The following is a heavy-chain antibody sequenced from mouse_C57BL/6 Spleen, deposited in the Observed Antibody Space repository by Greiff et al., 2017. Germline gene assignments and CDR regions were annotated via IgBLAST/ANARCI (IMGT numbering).Heavy chain of an antibody. CDR2: IYPGDGDT. V-gene: IGHV1-80*01. CDR3: ARSVKRYFDV. Sequence: VQLQQSGAELVKPGASVKLSCKASGYAFSSYWMNWVKQRPGKGLEWIGQIYPGDGDTNYNGKFKGKATLTADKSSSTAYMQRSSLTSEDSAVYFCARSVKRYFDVWGTGTTVTVSS. J-gene: IGHJ1*03. D-gene: IGHD2-2*01. CDR1: GYAFSSYW.